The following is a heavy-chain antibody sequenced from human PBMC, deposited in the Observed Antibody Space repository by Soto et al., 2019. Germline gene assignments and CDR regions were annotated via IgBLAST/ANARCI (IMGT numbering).Heavy chain of an antibody. Sequence: ASVKVSCKASGYTFTSYYMHWVRQAPGQGLEWMGIINPSGGSTSYAQKIQGRVTMTRDTSTSTVYMELSSLRSEDTAVYYCARDPPLDDCSSTSCYPGYYMDVWGKGTTVTVSS. J-gene: IGHJ6*03. CDR2: INPSGGST. V-gene: IGHV1-46*03. CDR1: GYTFTSYY. D-gene: IGHD2-2*01. CDR3: ARDPPLDDCSSTSCYPGYYMDV.